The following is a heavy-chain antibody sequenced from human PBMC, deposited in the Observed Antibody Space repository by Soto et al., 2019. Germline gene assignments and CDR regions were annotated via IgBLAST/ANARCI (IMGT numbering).Heavy chain of an antibody. D-gene: IGHD6-13*01. CDR2: ISASGGST. Sequence: GGSLRLSCAASGFAFSSYTMSWVRQTPGKGLEWVSSISASGGSTYYGDSLKGRFTISRDNSKNTLYLQMNSLRAEDTAVYYCARVGQQLTYYYGMDVWGQGTTVTVSS. CDR1: GFAFSSYT. J-gene: IGHJ6*02. CDR3: ARVGQQLTYYYGMDV. V-gene: IGHV3-23*01.